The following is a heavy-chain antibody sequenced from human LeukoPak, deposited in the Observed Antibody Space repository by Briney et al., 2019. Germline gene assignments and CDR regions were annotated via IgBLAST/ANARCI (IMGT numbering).Heavy chain of an antibody. V-gene: IGHV1-2*06. CDR1: GYTFTGYH. CDR2: INPNSGDT. D-gene: IGHD2-2*01. CDR3: ARDYCSSTSCLFDY. J-gene: IGHJ4*02. Sequence: ASVTVSCTASGYTFTGYHMHWVRQAPGQGLEWMGRINPNSGDTNYAQKFQGRVAMTRDTSISTAFMELTRLRSDDTAVYYCARDYCSSTSCLFDYWGQGALVTVSS.